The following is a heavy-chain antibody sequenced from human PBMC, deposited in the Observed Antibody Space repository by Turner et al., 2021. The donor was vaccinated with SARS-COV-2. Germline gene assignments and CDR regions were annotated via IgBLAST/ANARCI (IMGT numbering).Heavy chain of an antibody. CDR3: ARGLGGGYYYGMDV. J-gene: IGHJ6*02. D-gene: IGHD3-16*01. V-gene: IGHV3-30*04. Sequence: QVQLVEFGGGVVQPGRSLRLSCAASGFTFSTYAMHWVRQASGKGLEWVAVISYDGSNKYYADSVKGRFTISRDNSKNTLYLQMSSLRAEDTAVYYCARGLGGGYYYGMDVWGQGTTVTVSS. CDR2: ISYDGSNK. CDR1: GFTFSTYA.